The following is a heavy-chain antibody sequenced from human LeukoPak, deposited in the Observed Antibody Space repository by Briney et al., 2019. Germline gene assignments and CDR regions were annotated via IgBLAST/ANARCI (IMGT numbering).Heavy chain of an antibody. CDR1: GFTFSSCE. V-gene: IGHV3-48*03. CDR3: ARVHCSGGSCSYEAGMDV. J-gene: IGHJ6*02. CDR2: ISSSGSTI. Sequence: GGSLRLSCAASGFTFSSCEMNWVRQAPGKGLEWVSYISSSGSTIYYADSVKGRFTISRDSAKNSLYLQMNSLRAEDTAVYYCARVHCSGGSCSYEAGMDVWGQGTTVTVSS. D-gene: IGHD2-15*01.